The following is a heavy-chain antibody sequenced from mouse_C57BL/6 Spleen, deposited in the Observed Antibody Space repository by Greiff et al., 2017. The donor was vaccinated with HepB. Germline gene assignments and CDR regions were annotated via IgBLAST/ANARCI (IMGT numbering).Heavy chain of an antibody. CDR1: GYTFTDYY. CDR2: INPYNGGT. Sequence: EVQLQQSGPVLVKPGASVKMSCKASGYTFTDYYMNWVKQSHGKSLEWIGVINPYNGGTSYNQKFKGKATLTVDKSSSTAYMELNSLTSEDSAVYYCARDYGSSSTYYFDYWGQGTTLTASS. D-gene: IGHD1-1*01. CDR3: ARDYGSSSTYYFDY. V-gene: IGHV1-19*01. J-gene: IGHJ2*01.